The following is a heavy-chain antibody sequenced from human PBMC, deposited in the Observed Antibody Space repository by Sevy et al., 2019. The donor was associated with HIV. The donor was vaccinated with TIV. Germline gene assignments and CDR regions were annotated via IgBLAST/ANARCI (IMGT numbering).Heavy chain of an antibody. CDR2: IKQDGSEK. CDR1: EFTFSSYW. J-gene: IGHJ3*02. Sequence: GGSLRLSCAASEFTFSSYWMSWVRQAPGKGLEWVANIKQDGSEKYYVDSVKGRFTISRDNAKNSLYLQMNSLRAEDTAVYYCAREGGNAFDIWGQGTMVTVSS. CDR3: AREGGNAFDI. V-gene: IGHV3-7*03.